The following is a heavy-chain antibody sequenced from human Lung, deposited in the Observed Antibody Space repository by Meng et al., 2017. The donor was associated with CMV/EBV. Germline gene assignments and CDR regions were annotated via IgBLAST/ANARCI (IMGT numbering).Heavy chain of an antibody. CDR1: GFMFSSSG. CDR2: IRYDGTHK. CDR3: AKDRSGYDPLGLDY. Sequence: GGSLRLXXAASGFMFSSSGMHWVRQAPGKGLEWVASIRYDGTHKYSADSVKGRFTISRDNSRYTLYLQMNSLRPEDTAVYYCAKDRSGYDPLGLDYWGQGXLVTVSS. J-gene: IGHJ4*02. D-gene: IGHD5-12*01. V-gene: IGHV3-30*02.